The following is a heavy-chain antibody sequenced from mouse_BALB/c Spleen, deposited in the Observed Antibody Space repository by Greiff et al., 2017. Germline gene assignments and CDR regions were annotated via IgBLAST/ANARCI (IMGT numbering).Heavy chain of an antibody. D-gene: IGHD2-10*02. CDR1: GYAFSSYW. Sequence: VQLQQSGAELVRPGSSVKISCKASGYAFSSYWMHWVKQRPGQGLEWIGQIYPGDGDTNYNGKFKGKATLTADKSSSTAHMQLSSLTSEDSADYFCAYGNSAWFAYWGQGTLVTVSA. V-gene: IGHV1-80*01. J-gene: IGHJ3*01. CDR3: AYGNSAWFAY. CDR2: IYPGDGDT.